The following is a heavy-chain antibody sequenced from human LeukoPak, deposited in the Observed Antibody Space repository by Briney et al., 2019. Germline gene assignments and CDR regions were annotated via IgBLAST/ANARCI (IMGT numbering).Heavy chain of an antibody. J-gene: IGHJ4*02. D-gene: IGHD3-22*01. CDR1: GYTFTSYA. CDR3: ATWAFGDSSGYYHDY. V-gene: IGHV1-18*03. Sequence: VASVKVSCKASGYTFTSYAMNWVRQAPGQGLEGMGWISAYNGNTNYAQKLQGRVTMTTDTSTSTAYMELRSLRSDDMAVYYCATWAFGDSSGYYHDYWGQGTLVTVSS. CDR2: ISAYNGNT.